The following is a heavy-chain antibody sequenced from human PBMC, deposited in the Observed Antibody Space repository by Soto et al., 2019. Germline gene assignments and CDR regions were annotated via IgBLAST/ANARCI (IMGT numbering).Heavy chain of an antibody. Sequence: EVQLSGSGGGLVQPGGSLRLSCAASGFTFSSYAMSWVRQAPGKGLEWVSAISGSSTSTYYADSVKGRFTISRDNSKNTLYLQMNSRRADDTAVYYCAKDPSSGFAMENYLDCWGQGTLVTVSS. CDR2: ISGSSTST. V-gene: IGHV3-23*01. CDR3: AKDPSSGFAMENYLDC. D-gene: IGHD3-10*01. CDR1: GFTFSSYA. J-gene: IGHJ4*02.